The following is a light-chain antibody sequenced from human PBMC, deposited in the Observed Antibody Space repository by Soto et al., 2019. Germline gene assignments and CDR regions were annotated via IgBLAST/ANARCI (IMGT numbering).Light chain of an antibody. CDR1: QSVSSNY. V-gene: IGKV3-20*01. CDR2: GAS. CDR3: QHYGRSPPSWT. Sequence: ETGLTQSPGTLSLSPGERATLSCRASQSVSSNYLAWYQQKPGQAPRLLIYGASSTATGIPDRFSGSGSGTDFTLTISRLEPEDFAVYYCQHYGRSPPSWTFGQGTEVEIK. J-gene: IGKJ1*01.